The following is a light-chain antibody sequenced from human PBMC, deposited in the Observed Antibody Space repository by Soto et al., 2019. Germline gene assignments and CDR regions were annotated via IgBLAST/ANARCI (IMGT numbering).Light chain of an antibody. V-gene: IGKV1-33*01. CDR2: EAS. CDR1: QNINKY. Sequence: DIPMTQSPSSLSASVGDRVTITCQASQNINKYLTWYQQKPGRAPKLLIYEASNLETGVPSRFSGSASGTDFTFTISSLQPEDIAAYYCQQYANLPYTFGQGTKLEVK. J-gene: IGKJ2*01. CDR3: QQYANLPYT.